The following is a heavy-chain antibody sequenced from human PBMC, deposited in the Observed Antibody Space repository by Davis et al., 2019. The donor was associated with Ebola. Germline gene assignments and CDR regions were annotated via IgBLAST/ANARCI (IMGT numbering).Heavy chain of an antibody. CDR1: GFTFSDYD. J-gene: IGHJ4*02. CDR2: ISKTSVYT. Sequence: GESLKISCAAPGFTSSGFTFSDYDMNWVRQAPGKGLEWVSTISKTSVYTYYAESVKGRFTISRDNAKNSLYLQMDGLRVEDTAVYYCASGLDYWGQGSLVTVSS. V-gene: IGHV3-21*01. CDR3: ASGLDY.